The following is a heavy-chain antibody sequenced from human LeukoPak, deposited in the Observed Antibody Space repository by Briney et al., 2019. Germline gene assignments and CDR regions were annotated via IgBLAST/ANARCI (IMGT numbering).Heavy chain of an antibody. CDR2: ISSSSGTI. CDR3: ASGGSYFDSSGGNDAFDI. J-gene: IGHJ3*02. V-gene: IGHV3-48*04. D-gene: IGHD3-22*01. Sequence: PGGSLRLSCGASGFTFSSYSMNWVRQAPGKGLEWVSYISSSSGTIHYADSVKGRFTISRGNGKNSLYLQMTSLRAEDTAVYYCASGGSYFDSSGGNDAFDIWGQGTMVTVSS. CDR1: GFTFSSYS.